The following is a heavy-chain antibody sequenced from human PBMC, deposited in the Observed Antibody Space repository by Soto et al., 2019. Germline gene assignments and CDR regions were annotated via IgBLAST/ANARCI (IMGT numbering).Heavy chain of an antibody. D-gene: IGHD7-27*01. V-gene: IGHV4-30-4*01. CDR1: GDSISTLDYF. CDR2: IYKSATT. Sequence: SETLSLTCSVSGDSISTLDYFWAWLRPPPGQALVYIGYIYKSATTYYNPSFESRVAISVDTSKSQFSLHVTSVTAADTAVYFCARGRYCLTGRCFPNWFDSWGQGALVTVSS. CDR3: ARGRYCLTGRCFPNWFDS. J-gene: IGHJ5*01.